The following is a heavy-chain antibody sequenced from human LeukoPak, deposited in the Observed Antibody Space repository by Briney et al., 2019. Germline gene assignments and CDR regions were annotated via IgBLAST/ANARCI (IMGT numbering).Heavy chain of an antibody. CDR1: GYTFTDYY. Sequence: ASVKVPCKAFGYTFTDYYLHWVRQAPGQGLEWMGRIHPKSGGTTYAQNFQGRVTMTSDTSISTVYMELNSLRSDDTAVYYCARPYQLPNWFDPWGQGTLVTVSS. D-gene: IGHD2-2*01. J-gene: IGHJ5*02. CDR3: ARPYQLPNWFDP. V-gene: IGHV1-2*02. CDR2: IHPKSGGT.